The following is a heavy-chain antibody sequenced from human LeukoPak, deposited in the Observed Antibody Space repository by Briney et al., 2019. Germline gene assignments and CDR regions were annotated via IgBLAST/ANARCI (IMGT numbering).Heavy chain of an antibody. Sequence: SGPTLVKPTQTLTLTCTLSGLSLTSSGVGVGWVRQPPGKALEWLALTYWAGDSRHGPSLKNRLTITKDTSKNQVVLTMTNMDPVDTATYYCAHVELSGTYYTDAFDVWGQGTMVTVSS. D-gene: IGHD1-26*01. V-gene: IGHV2-5*05. CDR3: AHVELSGTYYTDAFDV. CDR2: TYWAGDS. CDR1: GLSLTSSGVG. J-gene: IGHJ3*01.